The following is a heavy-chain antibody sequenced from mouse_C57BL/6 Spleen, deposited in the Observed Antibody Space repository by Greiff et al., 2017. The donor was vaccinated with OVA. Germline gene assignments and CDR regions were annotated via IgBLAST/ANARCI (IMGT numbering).Heavy chain of an antibody. D-gene: IGHD4-1*01. CDR2: ISDGGSYT. CDR1: GFTFSSYA. CDR3: ARGGVTGNFDY. Sequence: EVKLVESGGGLVKPGGSLKLSCAASGFTFSSYAMSWVRQTPEKRLEWVATISDGGSYTYYPANVQGRFTISRDNAKNNLYLQRSHLKSEDTAVYYCARGGVTGNFDYWGQGTTLTGSS. J-gene: IGHJ2*01. V-gene: IGHV5-4*03.